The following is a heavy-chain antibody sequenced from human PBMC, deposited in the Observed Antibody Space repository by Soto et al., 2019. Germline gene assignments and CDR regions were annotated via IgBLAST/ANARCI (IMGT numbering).Heavy chain of an antibody. V-gene: IGHV3-11*01. Sequence: QVQLEESGGGLVKPGGSLRLSCTASGFTFNDHFMSWIRQAPGKGLEWVAYISGGGATIYYADSVKGRFTISRDNAKNSLSLQMTSLSAEDTAVYYCAREGTVITTYYYSHGLDVWGQGTSVTVSS. CDR2: ISGGGATI. J-gene: IGHJ6*02. D-gene: IGHD4-17*01. CDR1: GFTFNDHF. CDR3: AREGTVITTYYYSHGLDV.